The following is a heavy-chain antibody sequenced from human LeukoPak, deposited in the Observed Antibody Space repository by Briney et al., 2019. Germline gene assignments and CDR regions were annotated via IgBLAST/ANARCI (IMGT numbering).Heavy chain of an antibody. Sequence: GGSLRLSCAASGFMFNSYVMSWVRQAPGKGLEWVSAINGGGGNTYYADSVKGRFTISRDNSKNMVYLQMNSLRADDTAVYYCAKGSRYYYDSSGYYHGYYFDYWGQGTLVTVSS. V-gene: IGHV3-23*01. CDR1: GFMFNSYV. CDR2: INGGGGNT. J-gene: IGHJ4*02. D-gene: IGHD3-22*01. CDR3: AKGSRYYYDSSGYYHGYYFDY.